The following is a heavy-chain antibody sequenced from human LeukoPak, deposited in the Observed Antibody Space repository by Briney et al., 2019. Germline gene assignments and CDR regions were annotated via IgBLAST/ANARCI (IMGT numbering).Heavy chain of an antibody. D-gene: IGHD3-10*01. V-gene: IGHV4-59*01. CDR2: IYYSGST. CDR3: ARAGHYYGVDP. Sequence: SETLSLTCTVSVGSISSYYWSWIRQPPGKGLEWIGYIYYSGSTNYNPSLKSRVTISVDTSKTQFSLKLSSVTAADTAVYYCARAGHYYGVDPWGQGTLVTVSS. CDR1: VGSISSYY. J-gene: IGHJ5*02.